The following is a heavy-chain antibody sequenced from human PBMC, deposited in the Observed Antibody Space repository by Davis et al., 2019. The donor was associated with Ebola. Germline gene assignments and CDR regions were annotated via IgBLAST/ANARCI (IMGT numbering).Heavy chain of an antibody. V-gene: IGHV3-23*01. CDR3: AKAPGEYQLLFSLDY. D-gene: IGHD2-2*01. Sequence: GESLKISCAASGFTFSSYSMNWVRQAPGKGLEWVAYISTSSGITYYADSVKGRFTISRDNSKNTLYLQRNSQRAEDTAVYSCAKAPGEYQLLFSLDYWGQGTLVTVSS. CDR2: ISTSSGIT. J-gene: IGHJ4*02. CDR1: GFTFSSYS.